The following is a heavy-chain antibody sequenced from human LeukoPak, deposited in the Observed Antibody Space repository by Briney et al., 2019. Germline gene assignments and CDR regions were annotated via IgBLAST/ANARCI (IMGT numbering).Heavy chain of an antibody. D-gene: IGHD3-3*01. J-gene: IGHJ5*02. CDR2: ISGSGGST. V-gene: IGHV3-23*01. CDR3: AKVWSADFWSGYFTWFDP. Sequence: GGSLRLSCTASGFTFSVYAMIWVRQAPEKGLEWVSGISGSGGSTYYADSVKGRFTISRDNSKNTLYLQMNSLRAEDTAVYYCAKVWSADFWSGYFTWFDPWGQGTLVTASS. CDR1: GFTFSVYA.